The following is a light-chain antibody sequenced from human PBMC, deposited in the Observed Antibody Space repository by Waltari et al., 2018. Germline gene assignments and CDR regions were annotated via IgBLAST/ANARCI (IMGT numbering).Light chain of an antibody. CDR1: SSDIGANNY. V-gene: IGLV2-14*01. CDR2: HVT. Sequence: QSALTQPASVSGSPGQSITTSCTGTSSDIGANNYVSWYRQHPGKAPKLILYHVTTRPSGVSSRFSGSKSGNTASLTVSGLQAEDEADYFCSSYAITYTRVFGGGTKLTVL. CDR3: SSYAITYTRV. J-gene: IGLJ3*02.